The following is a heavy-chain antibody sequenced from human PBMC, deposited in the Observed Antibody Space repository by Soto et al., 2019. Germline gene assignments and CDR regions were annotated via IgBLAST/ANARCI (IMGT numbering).Heavy chain of an antibody. D-gene: IGHD2-15*01. Sequence: QVQLVESGGGVVQPGRSLRLSCAASGFTFSSYAMHWVRQAPGKGLEWVAVISYDGSNKYYADSVKGRFTISRDNSKNTLYLQMNSLRAEDTAVYYCARDLSSVVVAATSWDYYYGMDVWGQGTTVTVSS. V-gene: IGHV3-30-3*01. CDR2: ISYDGSNK. CDR1: GFTFSSYA. CDR3: ARDLSSVVVAATSWDYYYGMDV. J-gene: IGHJ6*02.